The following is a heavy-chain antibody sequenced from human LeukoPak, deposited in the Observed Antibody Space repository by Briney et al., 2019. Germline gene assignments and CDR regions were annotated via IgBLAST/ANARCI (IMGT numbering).Heavy chain of an antibody. Sequence: GSLRLSCTASGFSFGDYAMSWVRQAPGQGLEWIGEINHSGSTNYNPSLKSRVTISVDTSKNQFSLKLSSVTAADTAVYYCARARPPRYYYYGMDVWGQGTTVTVSS. J-gene: IGHJ6*02. CDR1: GFSFGDYA. CDR2: INHSGST. V-gene: IGHV4-34*01. CDR3: ARARPPRYYYYGMDV. D-gene: IGHD6-25*01.